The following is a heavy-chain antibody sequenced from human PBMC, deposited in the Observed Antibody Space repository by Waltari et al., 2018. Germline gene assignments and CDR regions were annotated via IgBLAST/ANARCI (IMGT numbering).Heavy chain of an antibody. CDR1: GFTFSSYS. V-gene: IGHV3-21*01. J-gene: IGHJ4*02. D-gene: IGHD6-13*01. CDR3: ARWDEGIAAAGGFE. Sequence: EVQLVESGGGLVKPGGSLRLSCAASGFTFSSYSMNWVRQAPGKGLEWVSSISSSSSYIYYADSVKGRFTISRDNAKNSLYLQMNSLRAEDTAVYYCARWDEGIAAAGGFEWGQGTLVTVSS. CDR2: ISSSSSYI.